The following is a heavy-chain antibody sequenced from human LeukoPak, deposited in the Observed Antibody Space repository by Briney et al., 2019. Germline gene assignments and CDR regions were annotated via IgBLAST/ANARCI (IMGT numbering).Heavy chain of an antibody. Sequence: GASVKVSCKASGGTFSSYAISWVRQAPGQGLEWMGWINPNSGGTNYAQKFQGRVTMTRDTSISTAYMELSRLRSDDTAVYYCARGGSQPYNLWGQGTMVTVSS. CDR2: INPNSGGT. J-gene: IGHJ3*01. CDR3: ARGGSQPYNL. D-gene: IGHD3-10*01. V-gene: IGHV1-2*02. CDR1: GGTFSSYA.